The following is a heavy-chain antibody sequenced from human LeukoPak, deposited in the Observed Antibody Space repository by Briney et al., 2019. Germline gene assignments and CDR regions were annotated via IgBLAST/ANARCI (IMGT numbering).Heavy chain of an antibody. V-gene: IGHV3-9*01. D-gene: IGHD3-16*01. CDR2: ISWNSGSI. CDR1: GFTFDDYA. Sequence: GRSLRLSCAASGFTFDDYAMHWVRQAPGKGLEWGSGISWNSGSIGYADSVKGRFTISRDNAKNSLYLQMNSLRAEDTALYYCLGAGDYWGQGTLVTVSS. J-gene: IGHJ4*02. CDR3: LGAGDY.